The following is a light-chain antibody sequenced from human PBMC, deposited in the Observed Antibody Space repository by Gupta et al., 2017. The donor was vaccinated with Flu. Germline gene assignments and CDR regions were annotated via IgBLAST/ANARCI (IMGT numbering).Light chain of an antibody. Sequence: SALTQPPSASGSPGQSVTISCTGTSSDVGAYNFVSWYQQHPGKAPKLMIYEVNKRPSGVPDRFSGSKSGNTASLTVSGLQAEDEADYYCSSYAGRNVAFGTGTTVTVL. V-gene: IGLV2-8*01. CDR1: SSDVGAYNF. CDR2: EVN. J-gene: IGLJ1*01. CDR3: SSYAGRNVA.